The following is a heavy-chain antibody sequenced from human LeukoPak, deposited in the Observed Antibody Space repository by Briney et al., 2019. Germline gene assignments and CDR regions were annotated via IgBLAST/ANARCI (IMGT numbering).Heavy chain of an antibody. Sequence: GGSLRLSCAASGFTFSSYSKNWVRQAPGKGLEWVSSISSSSSYIYYADSVKGRFTISRDNAKNSLYLQMNSLRAEDTAVYYCAQSLVVPAAMSLDYWGQGTLVTVSS. CDR2: ISSSSSYI. D-gene: IGHD2-2*01. J-gene: IGHJ4*02. CDR3: AQSLVVPAAMSLDY. CDR1: GFTFSSYS. V-gene: IGHV3-21*01.